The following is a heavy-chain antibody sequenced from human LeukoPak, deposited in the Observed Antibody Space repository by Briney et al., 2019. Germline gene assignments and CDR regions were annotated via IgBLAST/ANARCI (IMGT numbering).Heavy chain of an antibody. D-gene: IGHD1-26*01. Sequence: SETLSLTCIVSGGSISGYYWNWIRQPAGKGLEWIGRIYSSGTTDDNPSLKSRVTMSVDTSQNVVSLRMTSVTAADTAMYYCARQDSKVGAYTGPYYLDYWGLGTLVTVSS. CDR3: ARQDSKVGAYTGPYYLDY. V-gene: IGHV4-4*07. CDR2: IYSSGTT. CDR1: GGSISGYY. J-gene: IGHJ4*02.